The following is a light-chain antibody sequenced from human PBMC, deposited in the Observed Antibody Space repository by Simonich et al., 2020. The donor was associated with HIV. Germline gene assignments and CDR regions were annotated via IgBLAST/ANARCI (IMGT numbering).Light chain of an antibody. CDR2: LGS. V-gene: IGKV2-28*01. J-gene: IGKJ1*01. CDR3: MQALQTPRT. CDR1: QSLLHRNGYKY. Sequence: DIVMTQSPLSLPVTPGEPASISCRSSQSLLHRNGYKYLDGYLQKPGQSPQVLIYLGSNRASGGPDRFSGSGSGTDFTLKISRVEAEDVGVYYCMQALQTPRTFGQGTKVEIK.